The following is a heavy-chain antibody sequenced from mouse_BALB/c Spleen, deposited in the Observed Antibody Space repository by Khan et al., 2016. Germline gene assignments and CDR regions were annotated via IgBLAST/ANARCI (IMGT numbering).Heavy chain of an antibody. J-gene: IGHJ3*01. CDR3: ARANSLRGFSD. D-gene: IGHD2-12*01. Sequence: LVKTGASVKISCKASGYSFTAYYMHWVKQSHGKSLEWIGYISCYNGATSYDQTFKGKATFTVDTSSSTAYIHFNSLTSEDSAVYYCARANSLRGFSDWGQGSPVTVAA. CDR2: ISCYNGAT. V-gene: IGHV1S34*01. CDR1: GYSFTAYY.